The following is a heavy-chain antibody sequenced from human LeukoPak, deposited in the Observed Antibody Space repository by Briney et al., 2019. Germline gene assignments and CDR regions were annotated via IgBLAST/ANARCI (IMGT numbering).Heavy chain of an antibody. V-gene: IGHV3-64*01. Sequence: GGSLRLSCAASGFTFSSYAMHWVRQAPGKGLEYVSAISSNGGSTYYANSVKGRFTISRDNSKNTLYLQMGSLGAEDMAVYYCARGDRRTPHNYYDSSGYYLYYFDYWGQGTLVTVSS. CDR2: ISSNGGST. D-gene: IGHD3-22*01. CDR1: GFTFSSYA. CDR3: ARGDRRTPHNYYDSSGYYLYYFDY. J-gene: IGHJ4*02.